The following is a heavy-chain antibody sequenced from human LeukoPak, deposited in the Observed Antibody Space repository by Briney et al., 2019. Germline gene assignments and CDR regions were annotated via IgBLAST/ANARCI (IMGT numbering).Heavy chain of an antibody. J-gene: IGHJ6*03. CDR2: ISAYNGNT. V-gene: IGHV1-18*01. CDR1: GYSFSTYG. Sequence: ASVKVSCKASGYSFSTYGITWVRQAPGQGLEWVGWISAYNGNTNYAQKLQGRVTMTTDTSTSTAYMEVRSLRSDDTAVYYCAREPRINLYENYMDVWGKGTTVTISS. CDR3: AREPRINLYENYMDV. D-gene: IGHD3-10*01.